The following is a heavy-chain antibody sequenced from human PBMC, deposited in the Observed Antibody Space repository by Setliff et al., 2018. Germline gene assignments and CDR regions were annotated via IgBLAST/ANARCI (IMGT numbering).Heavy chain of an antibody. Sequence: PSETLSLTCSVYGASFNTYYWSWIRQPPGKGLEWIGEVNRYGSGDYNPSLESRVTISVDTSKKEFSLTLTSVTAADTALYYCRQAVVGRDVFDFRTGQGGPWGQGTRVTSPQ. CDR2: VNRYGSG. CDR3: RQAVVGRDVFDFRTGQGGP. CDR1: GASFNTYY. J-gene: IGHJ5*02. D-gene: IGHD3-3*01. V-gene: IGHV4-34*01.